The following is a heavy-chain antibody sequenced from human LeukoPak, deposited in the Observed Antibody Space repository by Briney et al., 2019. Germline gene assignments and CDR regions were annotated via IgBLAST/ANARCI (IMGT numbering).Heavy chain of an antibody. CDR1: GGTFSSYA. CDR2: IIPIFGTA. V-gene: IGHV1-69*13. D-gene: IGHD5-24*01. J-gene: IGHJ4*02. CDR3: ARAGGRDGYNLYYFDY. Sequence: GASVKVSCKASGGTFSSYAISWVRQAPGQGLEWMGGIIPIFGTANYAQKFQGRVTITADGSTSTAYMELSSLRSEDTAVYYCARAGGRDGYNLYYFDYWGQGTLVTVSS.